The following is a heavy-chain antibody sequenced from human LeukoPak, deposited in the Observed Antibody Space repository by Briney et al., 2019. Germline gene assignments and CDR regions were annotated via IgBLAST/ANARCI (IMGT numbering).Heavy chain of an antibody. Sequence: TLSLTCTVSGGSISSGGYYWSWIRQPPGKGLEWIGYIYHSGSTYYNPSLKSRVTISVDTSKNQFSLKLSSVTAADTAVYYCARRAVAGTFDYWGQGTLVTVSS. CDR1: GGSISSGGYY. CDR2: IYHSGST. J-gene: IGHJ4*02. CDR3: ARRAVAGTFDY. V-gene: IGHV4-30-2*01. D-gene: IGHD6-19*01.